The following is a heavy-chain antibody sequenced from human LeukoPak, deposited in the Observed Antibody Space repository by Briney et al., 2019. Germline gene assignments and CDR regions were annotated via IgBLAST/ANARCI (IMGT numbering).Heavy chain of an antibody. CDR3: ARERYSSAMNFDY. V-gene: IGHV3-11*01. CDR1: GFTFSDYY. D-gene: IGHD6-19*01. J-gene: IGHJ4*02. CDR2: ISNSGNTI. Sequence: GGSLRLSCAAYGFTFSDYYMSWIRQAPGKGLEWVSYISNSGNTIYYADSVMGRFTISRDNAKNSVYLQMNSLRAEDTAVYYCARERYSSAMNFDYWGQGTLVTVSS.